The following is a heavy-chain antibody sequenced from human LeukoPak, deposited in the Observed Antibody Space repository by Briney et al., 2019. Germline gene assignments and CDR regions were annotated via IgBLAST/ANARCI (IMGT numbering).Heavy chain of an antibody. J-gene: IGHJ4*02. D-gene: IGHD6-19*01. CDR3: AKDTSPYTSGWHYFDW. V-gene: IGHV3-53*01. Sequence: PGGSLRLSCAASGFTFSDYYMSWVRQAPGKGLEWVSGIISGGSTYYADSVKGRFTVSRDNSKNTLSLEMNSLRAEDTAIYYCAKDTSPYTSGWHYFDWWGQGTLVTVSS. CDR1: GFTFSDYY. CDR2: IISGGST.